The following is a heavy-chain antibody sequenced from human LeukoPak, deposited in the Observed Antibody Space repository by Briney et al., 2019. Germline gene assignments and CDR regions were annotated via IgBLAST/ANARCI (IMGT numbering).Heavy chain of an antibody. J-gene: IGHJ4*02. D-gene: IGHD3-22*01. CDR1: GGTFSSYA. CDR2: FDPEDSET. CDR3: ATGGYYDSNGYYGFDY. Sequence: ASVKVSCKASGGTFSSYAISWVRQAPGKGLEWMGGFDPEDSETIYAQKFQGRVTMTEDTSTDTAYMELSSLRSEDTAVYYCATGGYYDSNGYYGFDYWGQGTLVTVSS. V-gene: IGHV1-24*01.